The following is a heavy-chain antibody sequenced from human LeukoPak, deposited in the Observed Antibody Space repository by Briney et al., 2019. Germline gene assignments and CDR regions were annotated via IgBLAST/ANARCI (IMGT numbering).Heavy chain of an antibody. CDR2: IYYSGST. CDR1: GGSISSSSYY. J-gene: IGHJ4*02. Sequence: SETLSLTCTVSGGSISSSSYYWGWIRQPPGKGLEWIGSIYYSGSTYYNPSLKSRVTMSADTSKNQFSLKLSSVTAADTAVYYCASRKLGNDYWGQGTLVTVSS. D-gene: IGHD7-27*01. CDR3: ASRKLGNDY. V-gene: IGHV4-39*07.